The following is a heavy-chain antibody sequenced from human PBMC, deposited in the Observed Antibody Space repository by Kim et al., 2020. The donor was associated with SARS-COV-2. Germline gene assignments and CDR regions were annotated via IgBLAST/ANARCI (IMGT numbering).Heavy chain of an antibody. CDR1: GYAFPNFG. Sequence: ASVKVSCKASGYAFPNFGITWVRQAPGQGLEWMGWITAYSINTNSAQNLQDRVTMTRDTSKSTAYMELRSLRADDTAVYYCASVIVPASSAAFAYWGQGT. J-gene: IGHJ4*02. CDR3: ASVIVPASSAAFAY. CDR2: ITAYSINT. V-gene: IGHV1-18*01. D-gene: IGHD2-2*01.